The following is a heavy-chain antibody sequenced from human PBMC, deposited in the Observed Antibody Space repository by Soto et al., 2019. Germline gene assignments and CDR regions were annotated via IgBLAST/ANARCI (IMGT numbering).Heavy chain of an antibody. CDR1: GYTFTQYS. D-gene: IGHD6-19*01. CDR2: INAGNGDT. J-gene: IGHJ4*02. Sequence: QVQLVQSGAEEKKPGASVIVSCKASGYTFTQYSIHWARQAPGQRPEWMGWINAGNGDTKYLQQFQGRVNITRDTSANTVYMELGSLKPEDTATYYCARDVMRGQWLGGYWGQGTVVTVSS. CDR3: ARDVMRGQWLGGY. V-gene: IGHV1-3*05.